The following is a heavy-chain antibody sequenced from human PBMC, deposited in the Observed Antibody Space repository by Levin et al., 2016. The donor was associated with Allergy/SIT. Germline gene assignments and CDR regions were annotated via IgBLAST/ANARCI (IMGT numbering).Heavy chain of an antibody. J-gene: IGHJ4*02. CDR3: ASNVVDTGLHFDY. CDR1: GFTFSSYA. CDR2: ISGSGGST. V-gene: IGHV3-23*01. Sequence: GESLKISCAASGFTFSSYAMSWVRQAPGKGLEWVSAISGSGGSTYYADSVKGRFTISRDNSKNTLYLQMNSLRAEDTAVYYCASNVVDTGLHFDYWGQGTLVTVSS. D-gene: IGHD5-18*01.